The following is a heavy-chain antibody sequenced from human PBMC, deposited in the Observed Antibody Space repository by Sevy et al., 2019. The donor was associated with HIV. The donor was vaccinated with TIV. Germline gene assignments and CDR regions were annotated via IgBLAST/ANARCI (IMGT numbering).Heavy chain of an antibody. J-gene: IGHJ4*01. V-gene: IGHV1-2*04. Sequence: ASVKVSCKASGYTFTGYYMHWVRQAPGQGLEWMGWINPNSGGTNYAQKFQGWVTMTRDTSISTAYMELSRLRSDDTAVYYCARDRRGSCSGGSCYGYYFDYWGQGTLVTVSS. CDR2: INPNSGGT. CDR3: ARDRRGSCSGGSCYGYYFDY. D-gene: IGHD2-15*01. CDR1: GYTFTGYY.